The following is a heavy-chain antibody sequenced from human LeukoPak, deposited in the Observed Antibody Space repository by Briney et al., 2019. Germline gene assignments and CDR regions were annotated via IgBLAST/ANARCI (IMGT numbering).Heavy chain of an antibody. CDR1: GFTFSDSG. CDR3: AKRIQSAMATGY. D-gene: IGHD5-18*01. CDR2: ISSGSSAR. V-gene: IGHV3-48*01. Sequence: GGSLRLSCAASGFTFSDSGMNWVRQAPGKGLGWVSYISSGSSARYYADSVKGRFTISRDNSKNTPYLQMTSLRAEDTAVYYCAKRIQSAMATGYWGQGTLVTVSS. J-gene: IGHJ4*02.